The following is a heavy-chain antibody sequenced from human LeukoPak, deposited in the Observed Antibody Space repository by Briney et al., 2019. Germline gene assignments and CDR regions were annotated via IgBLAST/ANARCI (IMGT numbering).Heavy chain of an antibody. V-gene: IGHV4-39*01. CDR3: ARQDYYGSKLFDY. D-gene: IGHD3-10*01. CDR1: GGSISSSSYY. J-gene: IGHJ4*02. CDR2: IYYSGST. Sequence: SETLSLTCTVSGGSISSSSYYWGWIRQPPGKGLEWIGSIYYSGSTYYNPSLKSRVTISVDTSKNQFSLKLSSVTAADTAVYYCARQDYYGSKLFDYWGQGALVTVSS.